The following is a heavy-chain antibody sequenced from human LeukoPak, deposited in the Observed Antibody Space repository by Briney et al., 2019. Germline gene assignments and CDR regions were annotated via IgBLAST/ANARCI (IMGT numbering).Heavy chain of an antibody. Sequence: PGGSLRLSCAASGFTFSGYSMNWVRQAPGKGLEWVSYISSGSSAIYYADSVKGRFTISRDNAKNSLYLQMNSLRAGDTDVYYCARCRADYYFDYWGQVTLVTVSP. CDR1: GFTFSGYS. J-gene: IGHJ4*02. CDR2: ISSGSSAI. CDR3: ARCRADYYFDY. V-gene: IGHV3-48*01. D-gene: IGHD2-21*02.